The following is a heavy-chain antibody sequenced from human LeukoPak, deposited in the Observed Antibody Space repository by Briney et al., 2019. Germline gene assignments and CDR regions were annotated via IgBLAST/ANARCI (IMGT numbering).Heavy chain of an antibody. CDR3: TRGSLSGSSRDY. D-gene: IGHD1-26*01. Sequence: ASVKVSCKTSGYTFDNYDINWVRQATGQGLEWMGWMNPDTGDTGYAQRFQGRVIMTRNTSIDTAYMELSGLSSEDTAVYYCTRGSLSGSSRDYWGQGALVTVSS. CDR2: MNPDTGDT. J-gene: IGHJ4*02. V-gene: IGHV1-8*01. CDR1: GYTFDNYD.